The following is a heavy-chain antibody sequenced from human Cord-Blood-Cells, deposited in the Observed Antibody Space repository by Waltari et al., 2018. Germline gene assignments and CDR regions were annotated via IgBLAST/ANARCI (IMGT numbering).Heavy chain of an antibody. CDR2: INPNSG. CDR3: ASSSWSTPDAFDI. J-gene: IGHJ3*02. D-gene: IGHD2-15*01. CDR1: RYTFTGYY. Sequence: QVQLVQSGAEVKKPGASVKVSCKASRYTFTGYYMHWVRQAPGQGLEWMGWINPNSGDTSISTAYMELSRLRSDDTAVYYCASSSWSTPDAFDIWGQGTMVTVSS. V-gene: IGHV1-2*02.